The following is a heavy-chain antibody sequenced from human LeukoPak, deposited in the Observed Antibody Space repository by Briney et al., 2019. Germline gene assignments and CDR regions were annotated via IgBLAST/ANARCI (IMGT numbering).Heavy chain of an antibody. CDR2: ISYDGSNK. CDR3: ARDLPRGGTTAAFDY. CDR1: GFTFSSYD. V-gene: IGHV3-30*03. D-gene: IGHD1-1*01. Sequence: GGSLRLSCAASGFTFSSYDMSWVRQAPGKGLEWVAVISYDGSNKYYADSVKGRFTISRDNSKNTLYLQMNSLRAEDTAVYYCARDLPRGGTTAAFDYWGQGTLVTVSS. J-gene: IGHJ4*02.